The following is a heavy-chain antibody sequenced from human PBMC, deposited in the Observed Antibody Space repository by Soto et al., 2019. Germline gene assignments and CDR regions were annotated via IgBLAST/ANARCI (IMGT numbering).Heavy chain of an antibody. CDR2: IYYSGST. CDR1: GGSVSSGSYY. Sequence: QVQLQESGPGLVKPSETLSLTCTVSGGSVSSGSYYWSWIRQPPGKGLEWIGYIYYSGSTNYNPSLKSRVTISVXXXXXXXXXXXXXXXXXXXXXXXXXXXXXXXXXYNWFDPWGQGTLVTVSS. J-gene: IGHJ5*02. V-gene: IGHV4-61*01. CDR3: XXXXXXXXXYNWFDP.